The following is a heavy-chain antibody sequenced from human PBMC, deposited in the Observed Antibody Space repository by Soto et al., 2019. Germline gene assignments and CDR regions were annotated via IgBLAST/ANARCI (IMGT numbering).Heavy chain of an antibody. D-gene: IGHD6-19*01. Sequence: QVQLVQSGAEVKKPGASVKVSCKASGYTFTSYGISWVRQAPGQGLEWMGWISAYNGNTNYAQKLQGRVIMTTDTSTSTAYMELRILRSDDTAVYYCARESGWMPYYYYYGMDVWGQGTTVTVSS. V-gene: IGHV1-18*01. CDR3: ARESGWMPYYYYYGMDV. CDR2: ISAYNGNT. CDR1: GYTFTSYG. J-gene: IGHJ6*02.